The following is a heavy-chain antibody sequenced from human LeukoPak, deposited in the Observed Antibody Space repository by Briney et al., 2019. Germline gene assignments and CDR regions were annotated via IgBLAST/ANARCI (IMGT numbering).Heavy chain of an antibody. V-gene: IGHV3-23*01. D-gene: IGHD2/OR15-2a*01. CDR2: ISGSGGST. Sequence: AGGSLRLSCAACGFTFSSFAMSWVRQAPGKGLEWVSAISGSGGSTDYADSVKGRFTISRDNSKNTLYLQMDSLRAEDTAVYYCAKDLKFYYFDYWGQGTLVTVSS. CDR1: GFTFSSFA. CDR3: AKDLKFYYFDY. J-gene: IGHJ4*02.